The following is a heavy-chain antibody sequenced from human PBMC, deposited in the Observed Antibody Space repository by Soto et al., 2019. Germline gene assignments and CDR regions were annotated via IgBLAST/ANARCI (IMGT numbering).Heavy chain of an antibody. CDR3: ARATGYSSTWYDS. CDR2: LSYGGST. D-gene: IGHD6-13*01. J-gene: IGHJ5*01. Sequence: SETLSLTCAVSGASVSDGSDFWSWIRQPPGKGLEWLGYLSYGGSTRYNPSLKSRVTISSDTSKNQFSLRLFSVTAADTALYYCARATGYSSTWYDSWGQGQLVTAPQ. CDR1: GASVSDGSDF. V-gene: IGHV4-61*01.